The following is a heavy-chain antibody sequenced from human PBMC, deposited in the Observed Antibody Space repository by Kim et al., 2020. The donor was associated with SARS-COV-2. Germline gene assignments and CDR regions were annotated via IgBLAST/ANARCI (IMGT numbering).Heavy chain of an antibody. D-gene: IGHD6-25*01. V-gene: IGHV3-7*01. Sequence: GGSLRLSCAASGFAIGGYWMAWLRQFPGKGLEWVANIKPDGSLKFYVDSVEGRFTVSRDNVKNSVYLQMDGLRPEDTAVYYCARDDGFRSIDHWAQGILV. J-gene: IGHJ4*02. CDR1: GFAIGGYW. CDR3: ARDDGFRSIDH. CDR2: IKPDGSLK.